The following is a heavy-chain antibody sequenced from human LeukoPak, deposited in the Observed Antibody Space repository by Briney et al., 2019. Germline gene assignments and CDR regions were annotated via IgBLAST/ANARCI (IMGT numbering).Heavy chain of an antibody. J-gene: IGHJ6*03. V-gene: IGHV3-21*01. D-gene: IGHD5-18*01. CDR3: ARVGPDTAMDYYYYMDV. Sequence: GGSLRLSCAASGFTFSSYSMNWVRQAPGKGLEWVSSISSSSSYIYYADSVKGRFTISRDNAKNSLYLQMNSLRAEDTAVYYCARVGPDTAMDYYYYMDVWGKGTTVTVSS. CDR2: ISSSSSYI. CDR1: GFTFSSYS.